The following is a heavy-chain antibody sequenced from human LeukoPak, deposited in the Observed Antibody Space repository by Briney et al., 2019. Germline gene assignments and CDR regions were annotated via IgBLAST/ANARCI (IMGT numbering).Heavy chain of an antibody. Sequence: ASVKVSCKASGYTFNTYGITWVRQAPGQGLEWMGWISGYNGKTKYAQKLQDRVTMTTDTSTTTAYMELRSLTSDDTAVYYCARDLPYSGYDWGAGYWGQGTLVTVSS. CDR1: GYTFNTYG. V-gene: IGHV1-18*01. D-gene: IGHD5-12*01. J-gene: IGHJ4*02. CDR3: ARDLPYSGYDWGAGY. CDR2: ISGYNGKT.